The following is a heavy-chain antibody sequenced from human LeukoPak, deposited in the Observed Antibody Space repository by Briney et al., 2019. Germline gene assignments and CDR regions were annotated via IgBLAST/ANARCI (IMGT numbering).Heavy chain of an antibody. CDR3: ARAGKPGYCSGGSCYAFDY. CDR2: IWCDGSNK. J-gene: IGHJ4*02. D-gene: IGHD2-15*01. CDR1: GFTFSSYG. V-gene: IGHV3-33*01. Sequence: GGSLRLSCAASGFTFSSYGMHWVRQAPGKGLEWVAVIWCDGSNKYYADSVKGRFTISRDNSKNTLYLQMNSLRAEDTAVYYCARAGKPGYCSGGSCYAFDYWGQGTLVTVSS.